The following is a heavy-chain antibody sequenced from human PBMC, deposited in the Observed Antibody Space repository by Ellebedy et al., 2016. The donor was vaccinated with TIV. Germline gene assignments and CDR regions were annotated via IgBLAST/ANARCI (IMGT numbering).Heavy chain of an antibody. CDR1: GGSISSYY. J-gene: IGHJ4*02. D-gene: IGHD3-22*01. CDR3: ARDNYDSSGYRDY. Sequence: SETLSLXXTVSGGSISSYYWSWIRQPPGKGLEWIGYIYYSGSTNYNPSLKSRVTISVDTSKNQFSLKLSSVTAADTAVYYCARDNYDSSGYRDYWGQGTLVTVSS. CDR2: IYYSGST. V-gene: IGHV4-59*12.